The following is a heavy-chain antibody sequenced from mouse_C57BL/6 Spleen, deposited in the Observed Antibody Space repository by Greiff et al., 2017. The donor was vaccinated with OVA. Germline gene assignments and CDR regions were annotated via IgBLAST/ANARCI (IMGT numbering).Heavy chain of an antibody. V-gene: IGHV5-6*01. J-gene: IGHJ2*01. D-gene: IGHD3-3*01. CDR3: ARRWLGYFDY. Sequence: EVQLVESGGDLVKPGGSLKLSCAASGFTFSSYGMSWVRQTPDKRLEWVATISSGGSYTYYPDSVKGRFTISRDNAKNTLYLQMSSLKSEDTARYYCARRWLGYFDYWGQGTTLTVSS. CDR2: ISSGGSYT. CDR1: GFTFSSYG.